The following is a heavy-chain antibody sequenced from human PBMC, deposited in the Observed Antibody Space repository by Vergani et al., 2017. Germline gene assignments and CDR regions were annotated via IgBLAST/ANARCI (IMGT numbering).Heavy chain of an antibody. J-gene: IGHJ4*02. CDR3: VXAELLAHGYYFAF. Sequence: QVHLVQSGAEVKRPGASVRVSCKASGYTFTNYDINWVRQAPGQGLEWVGWMSPKSGNTGYSQKLQGRVTMPRDTSKSTAYLDVFGLRSDDTALYFCVXAELLAHGYYFAFWGQGTRVTVFS. CDR2: MSPKSGNT. CDR1: GYTFTNYD. D-gene: IGHD1-7*01. V-gene: IGHV1-8*01.